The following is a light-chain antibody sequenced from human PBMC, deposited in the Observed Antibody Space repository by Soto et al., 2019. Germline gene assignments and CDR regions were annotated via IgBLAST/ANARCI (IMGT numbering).Light chain of an antibody. J-gene: IGLJ1*01. V-gene: IGLV2-14*03. CDR2: DVS. CDR3: ISYTTISTYV. Sequence: QSVLTQPASVSGSPGQSIATSCTGTSSDVDGYNYVSWYQHHPGKAPKLMIYDVSSRPSGVSNRFSGSKSGNTASLTISGLQAEDEADYYCISYTTISTYVFGTGTKVTVL. CDR1: SSDVDGYNY.